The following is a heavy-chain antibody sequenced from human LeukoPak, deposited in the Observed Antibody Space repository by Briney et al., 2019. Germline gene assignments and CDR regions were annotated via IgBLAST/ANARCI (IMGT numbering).Heavy chain of an antibody. D-gene: IGHD6-6*01. CDR3: VRDLLSSSGSYYYYYYMDV. Sequence: PGGSLRLSCAASGFTVSSNYMSWVRQAPGKGLEWVSVIYSGGSTYYADSVKGRFTISRDNSKNTLYLQMNSLRAEDTAVYYCVRDLLSSSGSYYYYYYMDVWGKGTTVTVSS. CDR2: IYSGGST. J-gene: IGHJ6*03. CDR1: GFTVSSNY. V-gene: IGHV3-53*01.